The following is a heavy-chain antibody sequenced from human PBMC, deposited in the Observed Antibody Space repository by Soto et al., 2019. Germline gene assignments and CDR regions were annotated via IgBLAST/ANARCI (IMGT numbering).Heavy chain of an antibody. Sequence: SETLSLTCAVYGGSFSGYYWSWIRQPPGKGLEWIGEINHSGSTNYNPSLKSRVPISVDTSKNQFSLKLSSVTAADTAVYYCARGKPDDFWSGYYPRFYNWFDPWGQGTLVTVSS. J-gene: IGHJ5*02. CDR2: INHSGST. CDR3: ARGKPDDFWSGYYPRFYNWFDP. V-gene: IGHV4-34*01. D-gene: IGHD3-3*01. CDR1: GGSFSGYY.